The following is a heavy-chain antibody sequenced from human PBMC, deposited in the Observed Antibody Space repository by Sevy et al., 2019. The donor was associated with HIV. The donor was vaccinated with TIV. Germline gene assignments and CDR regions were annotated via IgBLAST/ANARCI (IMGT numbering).Heavy chain of an antibody. Sequence: SETLSLTCAVYGGSFSGYYWSWIRQPPGKGLKSIGEINHSGSTNYNPSLKSRVTISVDTSKNQFSLKLSSVTAADTAVYYCARDKHCSSTSCYTTPYYYYGMDVWGQGTTVTVSS. CDR2: INHSGST. J-gene: IGHJ6*02. D-gene: IGHD2-2*02. CDR3: ARDKHCSSTSCYTTPYYYYGMDV. CDR1: GGSFSGYY. V-gene: IGHV4-34*01.